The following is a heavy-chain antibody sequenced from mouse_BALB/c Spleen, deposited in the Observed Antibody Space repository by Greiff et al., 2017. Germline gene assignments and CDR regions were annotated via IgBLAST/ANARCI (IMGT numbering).Heavy chain of an antibody. CDR1: GFTFSSYA. Sequence: EVKLVESGGGLVKPGGSLKLSCAASGFTFSSYAMSWVRQTPEKRLEWVASISSGGSTYYPDSVKGRFTISRDNARNILYLQMSSLMSEDTAMYYCARGDGYYLFDYWGQGTTLTVSS. J-gene: IGHJ2*01. CDR3: ARGDGYYLFDY. D-gene: IGHD2-3*01. V-gene: IGHV5-6-5*01. CDR2: ISSGGST.